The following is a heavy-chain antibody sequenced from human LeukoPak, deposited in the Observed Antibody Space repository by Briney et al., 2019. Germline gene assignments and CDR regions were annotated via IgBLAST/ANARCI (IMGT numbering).Heavy chain of an antibody. CDR3: ARLYLYASFDY. CDR1: GFTFSRYS. D-gene: IGHD2-2*01. Sequence: GGSLRLSCAASGFTFSRYSMNWVRQAPGKGLEWVSSISSSSSYIYYAESVKGRFTISRDNAKNSLYLQMNSLRAEDTAVYYCARLYLYASFDYWGQGTLVTVSS. V-gene: IGHV3-21*01. CDR2: ISSSSSYI. J-gene: IGHJ4*02.